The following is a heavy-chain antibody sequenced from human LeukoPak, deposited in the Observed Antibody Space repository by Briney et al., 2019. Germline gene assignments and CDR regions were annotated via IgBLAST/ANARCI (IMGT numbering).Heavy chain of an antibody. CDR1: GFTFSKVW. Sequence: GGSLRLSCAVSGFTFSKVWMSWVRQAPGKGLEWVGHIKTKTDGGTTDYAAPVKGRFTISRDDSKNMLYLQMNSLKTEDTAVYYCTASLSGDDASDIWGQGTMVTVAS. CDR3: TASLSGDDASDI. CDR2: IKTKTDGGTT. V-gene: IGHV3-15*01. J-gene: IGHJ3*02. D-gene: IGHD2-21*01.